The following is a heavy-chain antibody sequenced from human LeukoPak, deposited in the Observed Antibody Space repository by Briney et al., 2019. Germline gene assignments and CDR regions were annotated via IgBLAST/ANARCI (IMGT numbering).Heavy chain of an antibody. Sequence: KPSETLSLTCTVSGGSISSYYWSWLRQPPGKGLEWIGHVYYTGRTTYNPSLRSRLTISADTSTSQLSLKLSSVTAADTAVYYCARHKPTGSYPLELWGQGTLVTVSS. V-gene: IGHV4-59*08. CDR2: VYYTGRT. J-gene: IGHJ4*02. D-gene: IGHD3-10*01. CDR3: ARHKPTGSYPLEL. CDR1: GGSISSYY.